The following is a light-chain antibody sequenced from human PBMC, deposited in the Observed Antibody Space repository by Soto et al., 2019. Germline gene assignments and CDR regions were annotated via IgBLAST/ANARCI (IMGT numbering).Light chain of an antibody. V-gene: IGLV1-47*01. CDR2: RND. J-gene: IGLJ1*01. CDR3: AAWDARLSGYV. Sequence: SGLTQPPSASGTPGRRVTISCSGSSSNSGYNYAFWYQQLPGTAPKLLIYRNDQRPPGVPDRFSGSKSGTSASLAISGLRSEDEADYYCAAWDARLSGYVFGTGTKVTVL. CDR1: SSNSGYNY.